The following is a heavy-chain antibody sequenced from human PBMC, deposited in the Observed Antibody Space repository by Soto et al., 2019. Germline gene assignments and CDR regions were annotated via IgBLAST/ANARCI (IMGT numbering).Heavy chain of an antibody. CDR1: GFTFSSYW. Sequence: GGSLRLSCAASGFTFSSYWMHWVRQAPGKGLVWVSRINSDGSSTSYADSVKGRFTISRDNAKNTLYLQMNSLRAEDTAVYYCARVKRSSGWYAYYFDYWGRGTLVTVSS. CDR2: INSDGSST. J-gene: IGHJ4*02. CDR3: ARVKRSSGWYAYYFDY. V-gene: IGHV3-74*01. D-gene: IGHD6-19*01.